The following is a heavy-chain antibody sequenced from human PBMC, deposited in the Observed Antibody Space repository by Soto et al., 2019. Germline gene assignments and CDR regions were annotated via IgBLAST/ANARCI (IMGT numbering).Heavy chain of an antibody. D-gene: IGHD2-21*02. CDR1: GYTFTSYG. CDR2: ISAYNGNT. CDR3: ARVAYCGGDCYSEAPNFDY. Sequence: GASVKVSCKASGYTFTSYGISWVRQAPGQGLEWMGWISAYNGNTNYAQKLQGRVTMTTDTSTSTAYMELRSLRSDDTAVYYCARVAYCGGDCYSEAPNFDYWGQGTLVTVSS. V-gene: IGHV1-18*01. J-gene: IGHJ4*02.